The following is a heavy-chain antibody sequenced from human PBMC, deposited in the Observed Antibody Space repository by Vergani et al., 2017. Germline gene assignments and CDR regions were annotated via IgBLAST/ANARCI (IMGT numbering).Heavy chain of an antibody. V-gene: IGHV3-30*02. D-gene: IGHD6-19*01. CDR3: ATGIAVAGTFDY. CDR1: GFTFSSYG. CDR2: IRYDGSNK. Sequence: QVQLVESGGGVVQPGGSLRLSCAASGFTFSSYGMHWVRQAPGKGLEWVAFIRYDGSNKYYADSVKGRFTISSDNSKNTLYLQMNSLRAEDTAVYYCATGIAVAGTFDYWGQGTLVTVSS. J-gene: IGHJ4*02.